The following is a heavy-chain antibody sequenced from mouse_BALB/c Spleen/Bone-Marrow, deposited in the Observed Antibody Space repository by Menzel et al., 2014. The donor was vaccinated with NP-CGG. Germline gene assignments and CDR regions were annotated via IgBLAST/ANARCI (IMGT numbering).Heavy chain of an antibody. V-gene: IGHV5-6*01. CDR1: GFTFSTYG. Sequence: EVQVVESGGDLVKPGGSLKLSCAASGFTFSTYGMSWVRQTPDKRLEWVATISSGGGYTYYPDSVKGRFTISRDNANNTLYLQMSSLKSEDTAMYYCTRQRNWDHYAMGRWAQGTPVTVSS. D-gene: IGHD4-1*01. CDR2: ISSGGGYT. J-gene: IGHJ4*01. CDR3: TRQRNWDHYAMGR.